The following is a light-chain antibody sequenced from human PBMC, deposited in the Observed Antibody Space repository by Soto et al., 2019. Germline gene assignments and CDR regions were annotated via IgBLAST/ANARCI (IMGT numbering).Light chain of an antibody. Sequence: AIQLTQSPSSLSASVGDRVTITCRASQGISSALAWYQQKPGKAPKLLIYDASSLERGIPSRFSGSRSGTDFTLTITSLQPEEFATYYCQQFNSYPPTFGPGTKGDIK. CDR3: QQFNSYPPT. CDR2: DAS. V-gene: IGKV1-13*02. J-gene: IGKJ3*01. CDR1: QGISSA.